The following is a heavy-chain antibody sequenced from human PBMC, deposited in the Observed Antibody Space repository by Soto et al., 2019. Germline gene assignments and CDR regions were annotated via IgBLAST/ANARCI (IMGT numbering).Heavy chain of an antibody. CDR1: GFSLTTRGVG. CDR2: IYWDDDK. Sequence: QITLKESGPTLVKPTQTLTLTCTFSGFSLTTRGVGVGWIRQPPGKALECLALIYWDDDKRYSPSLQSRLSITNDTSQNQVVLTMTNVDPLDTATYYCAHIPNYYQYDWFDPWGQGTLVSVSS. CDR3: AHIPNYYQYDWFDP. J-gene: IGHJ5*02. V-gene: IGHV2-5*02. D-gene: IGHD3-16*01.